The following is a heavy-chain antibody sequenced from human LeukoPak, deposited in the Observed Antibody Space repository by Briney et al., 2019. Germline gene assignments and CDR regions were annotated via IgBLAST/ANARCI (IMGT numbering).Heavy chain of an antibody. D-gene: IGHD4-17*01. CDR1: GFAFSSYG. J-gene: IGHJ4*02. CDR3: ARSSVTIDY. V-gene: IGHV3-30*02. CDR2: IHYDSTTE. Sequence: GGSLRLSCAASGFAFSSYGMHWVRQAPGKGLEWVAYIHYDSTTEDYADSVKGRFTISRDNAKNSLYLQMNSLRAEDTAVYYCARSSVTIDYWGQGTLVTVSS.